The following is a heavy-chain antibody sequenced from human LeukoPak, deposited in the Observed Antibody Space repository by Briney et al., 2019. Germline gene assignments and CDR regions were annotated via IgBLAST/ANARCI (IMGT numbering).Heavy chain of an antibody. J-gene: IGHJ4*02. CDR2: INSDGIIT. D-gene: IGHD3-10*01. V-gene: IGHV3-74*01. CDR3: VRDLGPGDY. Sequence: GVSLRLSCAASGFSFSSRWMHWVRQAPGKGLVWVSRINSDGIITTYADSVRGRFTISRDNAKNTLYLQMNSLRDEDTAVYYCVRDLGPGDYWGQGTLVTVSA. CDR1: GFSFSSRW.